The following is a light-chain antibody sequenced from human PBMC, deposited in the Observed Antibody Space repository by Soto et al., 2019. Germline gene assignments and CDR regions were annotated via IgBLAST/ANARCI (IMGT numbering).Light chain of an antibody. Sequence: EIVMTQSPATLSVSPGERATLSCRASQSVRSNLAWYQQKPGQAPRLVIYGASTRATGIPARFSGSGSETEFTLTLNSLQSEDFAVYYCQQYENWLTFGGGTKVEIK. CDR1: QSVRSN. CDR2: GAS. J-gene: IGKJ4*01. CDR3: QQYENWLT. V-gene: IGKV3-15*01.